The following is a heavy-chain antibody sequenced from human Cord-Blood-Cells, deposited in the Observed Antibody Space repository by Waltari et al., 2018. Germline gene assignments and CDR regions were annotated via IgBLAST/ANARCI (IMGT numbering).Heavy chain of an antibody. J-gene: IGHJ4*02. V-gene: IGHV4-34*01. CDR3: ARVQLWAAPDY. CDR1: GGSFSGYY. CDR2: INHSGGT. Sequence: QVQLQQWGAGLLKPSETLSLTCAVYGGSFSGYYWSWIRQPPGKGLEWIGEINHSGGTNHTPSLTRRVTISVDTSKNHVSRNLSSVTAAATAVDYCARVQLWAAPDYWGQGTLVTVSS. D-gene: IGHD5-18*01.